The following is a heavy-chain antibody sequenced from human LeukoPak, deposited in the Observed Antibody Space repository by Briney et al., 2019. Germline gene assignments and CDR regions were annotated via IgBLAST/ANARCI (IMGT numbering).Heavy chain of an antibody. V-gene: IGHV3-74*01. J-gene: IGHJ4*02. CDR1: TFTFSSYC. CDR3: ARESPLSTDY. CDR2: INSDGSST. Sequence: GRSLTLSCPAATFTFSSYCTHWVRHPDGKLSVWVSRINSDGSSTSYADSVKGRFPISRDNAKNTLYLQMNSLRAEDTAVYYCARESPLSTDYWGQGTLVTVSS. D-gene: IGHD5/OR15-5a*01.